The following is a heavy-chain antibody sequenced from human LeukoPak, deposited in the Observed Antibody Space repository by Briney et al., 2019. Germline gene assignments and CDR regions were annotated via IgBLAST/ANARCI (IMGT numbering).Heavy chain of an antibody. Sequence: PSETLSLTCTVSGGSIRSGSYYWNWIRQPAGKGLEWIGRMYTSGTTNYNPSLKSRVTISVDTSKNQFSLKLSSVTAADTAVYYCARGVGPYSSGWYPGYWGQGTLVTVSS. D-gene: IGHD6-19*01. CDR1: GGSIRSGSYY. CDR3: ARGVGPYSSGWYPGY. V-gene: IGHV4-61*02. J-gene: IGHJ4*02. CDR2: MYTSGTT.